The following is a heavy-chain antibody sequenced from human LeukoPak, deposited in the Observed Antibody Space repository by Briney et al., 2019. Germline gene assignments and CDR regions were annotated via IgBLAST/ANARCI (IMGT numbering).Heavy chain of an antibody. CDR2: IGTGGAT. Sequence: GGSLRLSCAASGFTFRTYDMHWVRQVTGKGLEWVSAIGTGGATYYPDSVKGRFTISRENAKNSLYLQVNNLRVGDTAVYYCARESADQLTGGYWYFDLWGRGTLVTVSS. D-gene: IGHD7-27*01. V-gene: IGHV3-13*04. CDR1: GFTFRTYD. CDR3: ARESADQLTGGYWYFDL. J-gene: IGHJ2*01.